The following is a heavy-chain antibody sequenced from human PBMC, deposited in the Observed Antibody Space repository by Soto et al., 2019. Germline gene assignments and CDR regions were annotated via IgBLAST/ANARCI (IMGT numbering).Heavy chain of an antibody. CDR3: AKDVVVGATTGLGDYYYYYGMDV. V-gene: IGHV3-30*18. Sequence: ESGGGVVQPGRSLRLSCAASGFTFSSYGMHWVRQAPGKGLEWVAVISYDGSNKHYADSVKGRFTISRDNSKNTLYLQMNSLRAEDTAVYYCAKDVVVGATTGLGDYYYYYGMDVWGQGTTVTVSS. J-gene: IGHJ6*02. CDR2: ISYDGSNK. D-gene: IGHD1-26*01. CDR1: GFTFSSYG.